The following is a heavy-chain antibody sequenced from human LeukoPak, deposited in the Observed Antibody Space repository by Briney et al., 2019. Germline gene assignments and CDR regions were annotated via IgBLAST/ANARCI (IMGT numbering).Heavy chain of an antibody. V-gene: IGHV4-34*01. D-gene: IGHD2-8*01. CDR1: GGSFSGYY. J-gene: IGHJ4*02. CDR2: INHSGST. Sequence: SETLSLTCAVYGGSFSGYYWSWIRQPPGKGLEWIGEINHSGSTNYNPSLKSRVTISVDTSKNQFSLKLNSVTAADTAVYYCARGQVLINYWGQGTLVTVSS. CDR3: ARGQVLINY.